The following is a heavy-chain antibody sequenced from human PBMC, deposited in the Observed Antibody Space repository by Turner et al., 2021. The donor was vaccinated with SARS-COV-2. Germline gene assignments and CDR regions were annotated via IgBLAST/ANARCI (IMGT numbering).Heavy chain of an antibody. Sequence: QVQLVESGVGVVQPGRSLRLSCAASGFTFSSYGMHWVRQAPGKGLEWVAVISYDGSNKYYADSVKGRFTISRDNSKNTLYLQMNSLRAEDTAVYYCAKDLNLYYYDSSGFDYWGQGTLVTVSS. CDR2: ISYDGSNK. V-gene: IGHV3-30*18. CDR1: GFTFSSYG. D-gene: IGHD3-22*01. CDR3: AKDLNLYYYDSSGFDY. J-gene: IGHJ4*02.